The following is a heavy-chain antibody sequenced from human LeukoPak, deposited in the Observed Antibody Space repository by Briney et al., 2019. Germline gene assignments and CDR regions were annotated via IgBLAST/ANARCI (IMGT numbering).Heavy chain of an antibody. V-gene: IGHV1-8*01. Sequence: ASVKVSCKASGYTFTSYDINWVRQATGQGLEWIGWMNPNSGNTGYAQKFQGRVTMTRNTSISTAYMELSSLRSEDTAVYYCARDGGYSYGLPTGPKFDYWGQGTLVTVSS. J-gene: IGHJ4*02. CDR2: MNPNSGNT. CDR3: ARDGGYSYGLPTGPKFDY. CDR1: GYTFTSYD. D-gene: IGHD5-18*01.